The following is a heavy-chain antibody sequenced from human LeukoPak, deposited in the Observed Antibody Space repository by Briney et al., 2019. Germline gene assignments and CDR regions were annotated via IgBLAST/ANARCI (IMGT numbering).Heavy chain of an antibody. CDR2: IYYSGST. CDR3: ARANSSGSFDY. V-gene: IGHV4-59*01. D-gene: IGHD3-22*01. J-gene: IGHJ4*02. CDR1: GGSISSYY. Sequence: WETLSLTCTVSGGSISSYYWSWIRQPPGKGLEWIGYIYYSGSTNYNPSLKSRVTISVDTSKNQFSLKLSSVTAADTAVYYCARANSSGSFDYWGQGTLVTVSS.